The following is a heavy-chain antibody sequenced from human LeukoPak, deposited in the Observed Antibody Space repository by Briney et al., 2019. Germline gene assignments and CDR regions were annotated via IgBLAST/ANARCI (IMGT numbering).Heavy chain of an antibody. CDR1: GYSFTNYW. D-gene: IGHD3-10*01. CDR2: IFPGDSDP. V-gene: IGHV5-51*01. CDR3: ARGSGTYPYFDY. J-gene: IGHJ4*02. Sequence: AGESLKISCKISGYSFTNYWIGWVRQMPEKGLEWLGIIFPGDSDPSYSPSFQGQVTISADKSSNSAYLQWSSLKASHTAMYYCARGSGTYPYFDYWGQGTLVTVSS.